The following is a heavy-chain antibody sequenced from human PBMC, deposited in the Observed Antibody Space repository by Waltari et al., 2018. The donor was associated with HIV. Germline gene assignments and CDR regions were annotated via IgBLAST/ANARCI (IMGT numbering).Heavy chain of an antibody. CDR1: GGSISSSSYY. J-gene: IGHJ3*02. CDR2: IYYSGST. V-gene: IGHV4-39*01. Sequence: QLQLQESGPGLVKPSETLSLTCTVSGGSISSSSYYWGWIRQPPGKGLEWIGSIYYSGSTYYNPSLKSRVTISVDTSKNQFSLKLSSVTAADTAVYYCARHRGEMATNDDAFDIWGQGTMVTVSS. D-gene: IGHD3-16*01. CDR3: ARHRGEMATNDDAFDI.